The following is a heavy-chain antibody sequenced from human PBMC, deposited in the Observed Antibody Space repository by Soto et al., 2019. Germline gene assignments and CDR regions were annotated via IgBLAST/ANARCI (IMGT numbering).Heavy chain of an antibody. CDR1: GGSISSGGYY. Sequence: QVQLQESGPGLVKPSQTLSLTCTVSGGSISSGGYYWSWIRQHPGKGLEWIGYIYYSGSTYYNPSLTSRVTISVDTSKNQCSLKLSSVTAEDTAVYYCARGSVVAATLFDYWGQGTLVTVSS. CDR2: IYYSGST. CDR3: ARGSVVAATLFDY. J-gene: IGHJ4*02. D-gene: IGHD2-15*01. V-gene: IGHV4-31*03.